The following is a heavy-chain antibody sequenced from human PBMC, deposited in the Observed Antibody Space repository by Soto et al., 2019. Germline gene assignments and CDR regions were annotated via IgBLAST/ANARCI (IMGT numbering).Heavy chain of an antibody. CDR3: AREGGDGVDY. V-gene: IGHV4-31*03. J-gene: IGHJ4*02. CDR1: GGSISSGNYY. Sequence: TSETLSLTCTVSGGSISSGNYYWSWIRQHPGKGLEWIGYIFYTGSTYYNPSLKSRVTISVDTSKNQFSLRLSSVTAAETAVYYCAREGGDGVDYWGQGTLVTVS. D-gene: IGHD3-16*01. CDR2: IFYTGST.